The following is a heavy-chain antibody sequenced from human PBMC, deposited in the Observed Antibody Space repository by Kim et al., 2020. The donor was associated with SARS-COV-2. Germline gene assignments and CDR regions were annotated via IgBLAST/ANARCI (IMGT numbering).Heavy chain of an antibody. J-gene: IGHJ4*02. D-gene: IGHD2-21*02. Sequence: SVEGRITISRDNAKNCLYLQMNGLRAEDTAFYYCAKDVTGDDFGASGYFGSWGQGTLVTVSS. V-gene: IGHV3-9*01. CDR3: AKDVTGDDFGASGYFGS.